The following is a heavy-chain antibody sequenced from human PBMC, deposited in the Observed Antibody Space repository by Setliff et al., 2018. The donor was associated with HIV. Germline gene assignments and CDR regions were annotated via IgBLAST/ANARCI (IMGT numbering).Heavy chain of an antibody. D-gene: IGHD3-22*01. Sequence: GGSLRLSCAASGFTFSSYAMSWVRQAPGKGLEWVSAISGSGGSTYYADSVKGRFTISRDNSKNPLYLQMNSLRAEDTAVYYCAKDRTVVVITIFDYWGQGTLVTVSS. V-gene: IGHV3-23*01. CDR1: GFTFSSYA. CDR2: ISGSGGST. J-gene: IGHJ4*02. CDR3: AKDRTVVVITIFDY.